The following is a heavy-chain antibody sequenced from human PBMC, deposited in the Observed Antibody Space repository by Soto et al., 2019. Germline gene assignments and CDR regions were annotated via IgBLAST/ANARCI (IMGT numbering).Heavy chain of an antibody. V-gene: IGHV3-72*01. D-gene: IGHD3-10*01. J-gene: IGHJ6*03. CDR2: TRNKANSYTT. CDR1: GFTFSDHY. Sequence: PGGSLRLSCAASGFTFSDHYMDWVRQAPGKGLEWVGRTRNKANSYTTEYAASVKGRFTISRDDSKNSLYLQMNSLKTEDTAVYYCARVYITMVRGVIYYYYYRDVWGKGTTVTVSS. CDR3: ARVYITMVRGVIYYYYYRDV.